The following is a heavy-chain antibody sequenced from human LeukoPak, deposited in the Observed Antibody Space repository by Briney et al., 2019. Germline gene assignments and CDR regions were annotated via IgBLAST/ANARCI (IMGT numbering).Heavy chain of an antibody. Sequence: GASVKVSCKASGYTFTSYAMHWVRQAPGQRLEWMGWINAGNGNTKYSQKFQGRVTITRDTSASTAYMELSSLRSEDTAVYYCARKGQRQQLTDNWFDPWGQGTLVTVSS. CDR1: GYTFTSYA. J-gene: IGHJ5*02. D-gene: IGHD6-13*01. CDR2: INAGNGNT. CDR3: ARKGQRQQLTDNWFDP. V-gene: IGHV1-3*01.